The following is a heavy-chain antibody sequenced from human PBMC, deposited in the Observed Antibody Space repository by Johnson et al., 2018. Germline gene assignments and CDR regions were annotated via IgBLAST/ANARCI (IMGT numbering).Heavy chain of an antibody. CDR1: GGSIRGHY. D-gene: IGHD3-10*01. V-gene: IGHV4-59*11. CDR2: IYYSGST. CDR3: TRMSVLTDALDI. Sequence: QVQLQESGPGLVNPSETLSLTCTVSGGSIRGHYWSWIRQPPGKGLEYIGYIYYSGSTNYNPSLKSRITISVDSSKNPFSLKLSSVTAADTAVYYCTRMSVLTDALDIWGQGTVVTVSS. J-gene: IGHJ3*02.